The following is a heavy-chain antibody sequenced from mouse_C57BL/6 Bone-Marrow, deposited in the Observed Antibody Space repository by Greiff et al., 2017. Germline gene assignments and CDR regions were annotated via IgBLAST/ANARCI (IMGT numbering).Heavy chain of an antibody. CDR1: GYTFTSYW. CDR3: ARNYDGYPHAMDY. J-gene: IGHJ4*01. D-gene: IGHD2-3*01. CDR2: IDPSDSYT. V-gene: IGHV1-50*01. Sequence: QVQLQQPGAELVKPGASVTLSCKASGYTFTSYWMQWVKQRPGQGLEWIGEIDPSDSYTNYNQKFKGKATLTVDTSSSTAYMQLSSLTSEDSAVYYCARNYDGYPHAMDYWGQGTSVTVSS.